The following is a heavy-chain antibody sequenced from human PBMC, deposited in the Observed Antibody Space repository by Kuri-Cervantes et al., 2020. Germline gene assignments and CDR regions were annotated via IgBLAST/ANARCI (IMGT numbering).Heavy chain of an antibody. CDR1: GGTFKRFG. CDR3: ARDREVTGAFDI. CDR2: IIPIFGTA. D-gene: IGHD1-14*01. V-gene: IGHV1-69*05. Sequence: SVKVSCKASGGTFKRFGYNWVRQAPGQGLEWMGGIIPIFGTANYAQKFQGRVTITTDESTSTAYMELSSLRSEDTAVYYCARDREVTGAFDIWGQGTMVTVSS. J-gene: IGHJ3*02.